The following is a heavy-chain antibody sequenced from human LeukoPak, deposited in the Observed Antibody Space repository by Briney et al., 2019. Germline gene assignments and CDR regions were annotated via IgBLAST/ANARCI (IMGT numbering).Heavy chain of an antibody. Sequence: KPGASLKISCQGSGSSFTSYYLAWVRQLPGKGLEWMGLIYPADSDIRYSPSFQGQVTISVDKSVSTAYLQWSSLKASDTAMCYCARMSLRSGSRDYWGQGTLVTVSS. CDR3: ARMSLRSGSRDY. CDR2: IYPADSDI. D-gene: IGHD1-26*01. V-gene: IGHV5-51*01. J-gene: IGHJ4*02. CDR1: GSSFTSYY.